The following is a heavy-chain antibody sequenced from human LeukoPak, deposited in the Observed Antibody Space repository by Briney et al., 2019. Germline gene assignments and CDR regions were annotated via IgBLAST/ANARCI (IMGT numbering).Heavy chain of an antibody. D-gene: IGHD3-22*01. CDR1: GGSISGYY. J-gene: IGHJ6*02. V-gene: IGHV4-59*01. CDR3: ARHHHLDNSGYYPGSYYYGMDV. CDR2: IYYSRST. Sequence: SETLSLTCTVSGGSISGYYWSWIRQPPGKGLEWIGYIYYSRSTDYNASLKSRVTISVDTSKNQFSLKLYSVTAADTAVYYCARHHHLDNSGYYPGSYYYGMDVWGQGTTVTVSS.